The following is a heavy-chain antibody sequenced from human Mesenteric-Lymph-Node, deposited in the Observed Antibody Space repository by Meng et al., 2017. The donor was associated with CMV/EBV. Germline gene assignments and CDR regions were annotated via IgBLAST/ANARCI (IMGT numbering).Heavy chain of an antibody. CDR1: GFTFSSYW. CDR2: INSDGSST. V-gene: IGHV3-74*01. CDR3: AKDRRSGQIDP. Sequence: GESLKISCAASGFTFSSYWMHWVRQAPGKGLVWVSRINSDGSSTSYADSVKGRFTISRDNAKNTLYLQMNSLRAEDTAVYYCAKDRRSGQIDPWGQGTLVTVSS. D-gene: IGHD3-10*01. J-gene: IGHJ5*02.